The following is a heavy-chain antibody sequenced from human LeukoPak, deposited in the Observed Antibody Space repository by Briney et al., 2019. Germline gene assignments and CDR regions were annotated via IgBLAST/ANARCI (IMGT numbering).Heavy chain of an antibody. CDR3: ATHYDFWSGSTHYYYYMDV. Sequence: ASVKVSCKASGGTFSSYAISWVRQAPGQGLEWMGGIMPIFGTANYAQKFQGRVTITTDESTSTAYMELSSLRSEDTAVYYCATHYDFWSGSTHYYYYMDVWGKGTTVTVSS. J-gene: IGHJ6*03. CDR1: GGTFSSYA. V-gene: IGHV1-69*05. CDR2: IMPIFGTA. D-gene: IGHD3-3*01.